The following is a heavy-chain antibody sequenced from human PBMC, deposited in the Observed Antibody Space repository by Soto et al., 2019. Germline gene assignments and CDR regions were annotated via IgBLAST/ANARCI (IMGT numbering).Heavy chain of an antibody. CDR2: ITDSGGDT. D-gene: IGHD2-2*01. CDR1: GFTFNSYA. CDR3: VKGSSSSRPYYFDY. Sequence: GGSLRLSCAASGFTFNSYAMSWVRQAPGQGLYWVSAITDSGGDTFHADSVKGRFTISRDNSKNTLYLQMNSLRVEDTAVYYCVKGSSSSRPYYFDYWGQGTLVTVSS. J-gene: IGHJ4*02. V-gene: IGHV3-23*01.